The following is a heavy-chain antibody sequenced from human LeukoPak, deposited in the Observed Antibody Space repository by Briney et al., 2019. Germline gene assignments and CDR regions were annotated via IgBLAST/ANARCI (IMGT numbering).Heavy chain of an antibody. Sequence: ASVKVSCKASGYTFTGYYMHWVRQAPGQRLEWMGWIHPNSGGTNYAQKFQGRVTMTRDTSSSTAYMELSRLRSDDTAVYYCARDKASGSYEAEFQHWGQGTLVTVSS. V-gene: IGHV1-2*02. J-gene: IGHJ1*01. CDR2: IHPNSGGT. D-gene: IGHD1-26*01. CDR3: ARDKASGSYEAEFQH. CDR1: GYTFTGYY.